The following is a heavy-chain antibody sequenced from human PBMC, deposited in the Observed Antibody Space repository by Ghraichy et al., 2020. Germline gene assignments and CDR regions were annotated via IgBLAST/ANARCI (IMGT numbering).Heavy chain of an antibody. J-gene: IGHJ6*03. D-gene: IGHD2-2*01. CDR3: ARRYCSSTSCYAGHYYMDV. CDR1: GGSISSGGYS. V-gene: IGHV4-30-2*01. Sequence: SETLSLTCTVSGGSISSGGYSWSWIRQPPGKGLEWIGYIYHSGSTYYNPSLKSRVTISVDRSKNQFSLKLSSVTAADTAVYYCARRYCSSTSCYAGHYYMDVWGKGTTVTVSS. CDR2: IYHSGST.